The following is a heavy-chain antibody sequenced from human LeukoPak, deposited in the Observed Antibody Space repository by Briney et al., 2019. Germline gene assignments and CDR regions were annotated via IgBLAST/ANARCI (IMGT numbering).Heavy chain of an antibody. J-gene: IGHJ3*02. Sequence: PSEPLSLTCTVSGGSIGTYYWSWVRQPAGKGLEWIGRIYTTGSANYNPSLKSRVTMSLDTSKNQFSLKLISVTAADTAVYYCARVGGVYYDSSGYFDAFDIWGQGTMVTVSS. D-gene: IGHD3-22*01. V-gene: IGHV4-4*07. CDR2: IYTTGSA. CDR1: GGSIGTYY. CDR3: ARVGGVYYDSSGYFDAFDI.